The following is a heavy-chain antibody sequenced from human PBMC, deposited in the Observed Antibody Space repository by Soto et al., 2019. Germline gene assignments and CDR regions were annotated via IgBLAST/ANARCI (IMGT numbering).Heavy chain of an antibody. CDR3: ADDGEVSFNFDY. D-gene: IGHD3-10*01. CDR1: GFSFTNYA. Sequence: EVQLLESGGGLVQSGGSLRLSCAASGFSFTNYAMSWVRQAPGKGLEWVSGISASGSNTYYTDSVKGRFTISRDNSKNTLYLQTNNLRDEDKAVYYAADDGEVSFNFDYWGQGTLVTVCS. J-gene: IGHJ4*02. CDR2: ISASGSNT. V-gene: IGHV3-23*01.